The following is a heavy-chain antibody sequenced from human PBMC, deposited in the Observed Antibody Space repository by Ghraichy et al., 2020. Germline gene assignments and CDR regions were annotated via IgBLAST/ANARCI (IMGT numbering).Heavy chain of an antibody. J-gene: IGHJ4*02. D-gene: IGHD1-26*01. Sequence: SETLSLTCTVSGYSISSGYYWGWIRQPPGKGLEWIGSIYHRGSTYYNPSLKSRVTISVDTSKNQFSLKLSSVTAADTAVYYCARQEGIVGATRRGYFAYWGQGTLVTVSS. CDR1: GYSISSGYY. CDR2: IYHRGST. V-gene: IGHV4-38-2*02. CDR3: ARQEGIVGATRRGYFAY.